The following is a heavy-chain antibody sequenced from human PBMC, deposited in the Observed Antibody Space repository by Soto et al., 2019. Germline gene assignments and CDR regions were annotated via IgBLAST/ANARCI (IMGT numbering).Heavy chain of an antibody. D-gene: IGHD1-26*01. J-gene: IGHJ6*03. CDR3: AKEGLPILRNYYYYYYMDV. Sequence: EVQLLESGGGLVQPGGSPRLSCAASGFTFSSYAMSWVRQAPGKGLEWVSAISGSGGSTYYADSVKGRFTISRDNSKNTLYLQMNSLRAEDTAVYYCAKEGLPILRNYYYYYYMDVWGKGTTVTVSS. CDR2: ISGSGGST. CDR1: GFTFSSYA. V-gene: IGHV3-23*01.